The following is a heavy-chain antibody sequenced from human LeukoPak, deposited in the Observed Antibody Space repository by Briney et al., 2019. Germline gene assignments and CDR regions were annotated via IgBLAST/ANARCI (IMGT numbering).Heavy chain of an antibody. Sequence: GGSLRLSCAASGFTFSDEYMSWVRQAPGKGLEWVSYISNSGSYTNYADSVKGRFTISRDNAKNPLYLQMNSLRAEDTAVYYCARSRGAGPGAYFDYWGRGTLITVSS. CDR1: GFTFSDEY. J-gene: IGHJ4*02. CDR2: ISNSGSYT. V-gene: IGHV3-11*03. D-gene: IGHD6-19*01. CDR3: ARSRGAGPGAYFDY.